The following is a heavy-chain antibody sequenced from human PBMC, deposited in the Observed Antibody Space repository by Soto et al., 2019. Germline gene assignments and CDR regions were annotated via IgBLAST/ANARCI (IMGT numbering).Heavy chain of an antibody. CDR1: GFTVSSNY. CDR3: ARFPTPPVAAACYYYYYMDV. V-gene: IGHV3-53*04. J-gene: IGHJ6*03. D-gene: IGHD2-15*01. Sequence: EVQLVESGGGLVQPGGSLRLSCAASGFTVSSNYMSWVRQAPGKGLEWVSVIYSGGSTYYADSVKGRFTISRHNSKNTLYLQMNSLRAEDTAVYYCARFPTPPVAAACYYYYYMDVWGKGTTVTVSS. CDR2: IYSGGST.